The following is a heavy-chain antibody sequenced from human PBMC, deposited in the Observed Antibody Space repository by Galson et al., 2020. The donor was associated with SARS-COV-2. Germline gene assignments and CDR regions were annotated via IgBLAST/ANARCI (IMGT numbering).Heavy chain of an antibody. J-gene: IGHJ4*02. CDR1: GFTFSSYE. V-gene: IGHV3-48*03. CDR2: ISYGSSI. CDR3: TRGPLSPFDY. Sequence: GESLKLSCAASGFTFSSYEMNWVRQAPGKGLEWVSYISYGSSIFYADTVKGRFTISRDNAKNSLYLQMNSLRDDDTAIYYCTRGPLSPFDYWGQGILVPFSS.